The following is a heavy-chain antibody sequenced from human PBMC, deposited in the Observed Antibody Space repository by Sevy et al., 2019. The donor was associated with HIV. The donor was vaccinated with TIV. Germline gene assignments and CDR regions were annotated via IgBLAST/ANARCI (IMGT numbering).Heavy chain of an antibody. Sequence: GGSLRLSCAASGFTFSKYSMSWVRQPPGKGLEWVSTLSFGCGEINHADSVKGRFTISRDNSKNSLYLQMNNPRAEDTAVYYCAREGCTKPHDYRGQGTLVTVSS. D-gene: IGHD2-8*01. CDR3: AREGCTKPHDY. V-gene: IGHV3-23*01. CDR2: LSFGCGEI. J-gene: IGHJ4*02. CDR1: GFTFSKYS.